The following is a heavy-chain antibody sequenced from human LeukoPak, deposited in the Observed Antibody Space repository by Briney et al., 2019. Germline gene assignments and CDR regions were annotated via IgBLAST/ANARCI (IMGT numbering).Heavy chain of an antibody. Sequence: GGSLRLSCAASGFTFSRYTMHWVRQAPGKGLESVSAIRPNGGNTYYVNSVKGRFIISRDNSKNTLYLQMGSLRPEDTAVYYCARENWGGSDYWGQGTPVTVSS. J-gene: IGHJ4*02. V-gene: IGHV3-64*01. CDR3: ARENWGGSDY. D-gene: IGHD7-27*01. CDR1: GFTFSRYT. CDR2: IRPNGGNT.